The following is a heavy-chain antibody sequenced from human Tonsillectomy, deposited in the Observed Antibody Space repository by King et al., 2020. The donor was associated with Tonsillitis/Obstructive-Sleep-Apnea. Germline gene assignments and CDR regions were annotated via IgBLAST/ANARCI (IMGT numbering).Heavy chain of an antibody. Sequence: VQLVESGGGLVKPGGSLRLSCAASGFTFSSYSMNWVRQAPGKGLEWVSSISSSSSYIYYADSVKGRFTISRDNAKNSRYLQMNSLRAEDTAVYYCARDSRVVAATRNDYWGQGTLVTVSS. J-gene: IGHJ4*02. CDR3: ARDSRVVAATRNDY. D-gene: IGHD2-15*01. CDR1: GFTFSSYS. CDR2: ISSSSSYI. V-gene: IGHV3-21*01.